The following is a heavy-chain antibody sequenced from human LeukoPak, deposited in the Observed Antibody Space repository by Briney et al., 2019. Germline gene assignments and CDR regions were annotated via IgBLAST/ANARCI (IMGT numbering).Heavy chain of an antibody. CDR1: GFTVSSNY. CDR3: AKDLTTVRIVVVPAAMDY. J-gene: IGHJ4*02. CDR2: ISGSGGST. V-gene: IGHV3-23*01. D-gene: IGHD2-2*01. Sequence: AGGSLRLSCAASGFTVSSNYMSWVRQAPGKGLEWVSAISGSGGSTYYADSVKGRFTISRDNSKNTLYLQMNSLRAEDTAIYYCAKDLTTVRIVVVPAAMDYWGQGTLVTVSS.